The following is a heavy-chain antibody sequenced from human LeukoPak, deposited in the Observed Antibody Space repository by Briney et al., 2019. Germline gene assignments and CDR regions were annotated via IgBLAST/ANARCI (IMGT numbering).Heavy chain of an antibody. CDR1: GGSFSGYY. Sequence: SETLSLTCAVYGGSFSGYYWSWIRQPPGKGLEWIGEINQSGSTNYNPSLKSRVTISVDTSKNQFSLKLSSVTAADTAVYYCARFRTGTRRGARNWFDPWGQGTLVTVSS. V-gene: IGHV4-34*01. CDR3: ARFRTGTRRGARNWFDP. CDR2: INQSGST. D-gene: IGHD1-1*01. J-gene: IGHJ5*02.